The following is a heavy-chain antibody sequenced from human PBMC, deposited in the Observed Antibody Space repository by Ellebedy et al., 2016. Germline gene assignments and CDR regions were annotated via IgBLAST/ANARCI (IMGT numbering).Heavy chain of an antibody. CDR1: GFTFSSHA. CDR3: ARGVAYGMDV. CDR2: IIVDGSEE. V-gene: IGHV3-30-3*01. Sequence: GESLKISCAASGFTFSSHAFHWVRQAPGMGLEWVALIIVDGSEEYYSDSVKGRFTISRDNSKNTVYLQMNSLSLDDTGVYYCARGVAYGMDVWGQGTTVTVSS. J-gene: IGHJ6*02. D-gene: IGHD3-10*01.